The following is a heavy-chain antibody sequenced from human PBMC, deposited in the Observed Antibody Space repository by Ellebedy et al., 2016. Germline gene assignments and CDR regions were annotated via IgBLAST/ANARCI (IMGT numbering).Heavy chain of an antibody. CDR2: IYHSGST. V-gene: IGHV4-38-2*02. J-gene: IGHJ4*02. D-gene: IGHD2-2*01. CDR3: ARGRRYCSSTSCKGHTFDY. Sequence: GSLRLXXTVSGYSISSGYYWGWIRQPPGKGLEWIGSIYHSGSTYYNPSLKSRVTISVDTSKNQFSLKLSSVTAADTAVYYCARGRRYCSSTSCKGHTFDYWGQGTLVTVSS. CDR1: GYSISSGYY.